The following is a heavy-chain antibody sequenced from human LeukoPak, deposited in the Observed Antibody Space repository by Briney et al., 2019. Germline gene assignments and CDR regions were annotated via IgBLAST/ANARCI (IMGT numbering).Heavy chain of an antibody. CDR1: GGSFSGYY. J-gene: IGHJ4*02. V-gene: IGHV4-34*01. Sequence: ASETLSLTCAVYGGSFSGYYWSWIRQPPGKGLEWIGEINHSGSTNYNPSLKSRVTISVDTSKNQFSLKLSSVTAADTAVYYCASDAWGTGKFDYWGQGTLATVSS. D-gene: IGHD3-16*01. CDR3: ASDAWGTGKFDY. CDR2: INHSGST.